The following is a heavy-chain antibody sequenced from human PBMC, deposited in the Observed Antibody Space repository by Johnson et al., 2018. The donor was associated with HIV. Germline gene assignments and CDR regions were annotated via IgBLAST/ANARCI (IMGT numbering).Heavy chain of an antibody. J-gene: IGHJ3*02. D-gene: IGHD6-13*01. CDR2: IRYDGSKN. Sequence: QVQLVESGGGVVQPGGSLRLSCAASGFTFSSYGMHWVRQAPGKGLEWVAFIRYDGSKNNYADSVRGRFTISRDNSKNPLHLQMNSRRVEDTAVYYCANCIWCSSLSDAFDIWGQGTTVTVSS. CDR1: GFTFSSYG. CDR3: ANCIWCSSLSDAFDI. V-gene: IGHV3-30*02.